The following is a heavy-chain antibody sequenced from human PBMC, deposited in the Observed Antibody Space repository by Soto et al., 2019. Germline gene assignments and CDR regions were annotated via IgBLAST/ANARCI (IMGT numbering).Heavy chain of an antibody. Sequence: SETLSLTCTVSSDSISNSYCSWFRQPPGKGLEWIGNVHYNGNTKYNPSLKSRVTMSEDTSKNQFSLKVISVTAADTAVYYCAREGNLGRWLQPLDYWGQGTLVTVSS. V-gene: IGHV4-59*01. CDR1: SDSISNSY. D-gene: IGHD5-12*01. CDR3: AREGNLGRWLQPLDY. CDR2: VHYNGNT. J-gene: IGHJ4*02.